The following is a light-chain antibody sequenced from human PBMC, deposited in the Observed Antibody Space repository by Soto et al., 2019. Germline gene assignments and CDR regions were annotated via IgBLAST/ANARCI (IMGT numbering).Light chain of an antibody. CDR1: QSVRNY. Sequence: EIVFTQSPATLSLSPGGRATLSCRASQSVRNYLAWYQQKPGQAPRLLIYDASNRATGIPARFRGSGSGTDFTLSITSLEPEDIAVYYCQQRSSWPLTFGGGTKVDIK. V-gene: IGKV3-11*01. CDR3: QQRSSWPLT. J-gene: IGKJ4*01. CDR2: DAS.